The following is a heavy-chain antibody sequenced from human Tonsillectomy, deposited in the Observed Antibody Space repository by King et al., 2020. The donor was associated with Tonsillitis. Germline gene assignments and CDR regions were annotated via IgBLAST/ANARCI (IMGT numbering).Heavy chain of an antibody. Sequence: QLVQSGAEVKKAGESVKISCKGSGYSFTTYWIAWVRQRPGKGLEWMGIIYPGDSDTRYSPSFEGQVTISAAKSISTAYLQWSSLQASDTAMYYCARQESVTTNFDSWGQGTLVIVSS. CDR2: IYPGDSDT. J-gene: IGHJ4*02. V-gene: IGHV5-51*01. CDR1: GYSFTTYW. CDR3: ARQESVTTNFDS. D-gene: IGHD4-17*01.